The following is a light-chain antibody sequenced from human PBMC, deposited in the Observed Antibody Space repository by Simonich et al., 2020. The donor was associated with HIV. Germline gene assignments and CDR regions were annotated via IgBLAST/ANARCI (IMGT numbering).Light chain of an antibody. V-gene: IGKV4-1*01. CDR1: QSVLYSSNNKNY. J-gene: IGKJ1*01. Sequence: DIVMTQSPDSLVVSLGERATINCKSSQSVLYSSNNKNYLAWYQQKPGQPPELLIYWASTRESGVPDRFSGSGSGTDFTLTISSLQAEDVAVYYCQQYYSTPPTFGQGTKVEIK. CDR3: QQYYSTPPT. CDR2: WAS.